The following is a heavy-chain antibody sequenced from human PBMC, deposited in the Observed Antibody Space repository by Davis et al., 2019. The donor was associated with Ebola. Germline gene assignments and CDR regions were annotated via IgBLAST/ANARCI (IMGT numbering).Heavy chain of an antibody. J-gene: IGHJ4*02. Sequence: MPSETLSLTCTVSGGSISSYYWSWIRQPPGKGLEWIGYIYYSGSTNYNPSLKSRVTISVDTSKNQFSLKLSSVTAADTAVYYCARHPETYYYDSSGYYTLPAYYFDYWGQGTLVTVSS. CDR2: IYYSGST. CDR3: ARHPETYYYDSSGYYTLPAYYFDY. V-gene: IGHV4-59*08. D-gene: IGHD3-22*01. CDR1: GGSISSYY.